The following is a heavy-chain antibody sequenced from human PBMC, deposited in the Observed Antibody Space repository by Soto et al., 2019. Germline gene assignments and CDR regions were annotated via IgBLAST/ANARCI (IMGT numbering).Heavy chain of an antibody. CDR2: INPNSGGT. D-gene: IGHD3-16*01. J-gene: IGHJ5*02. CDR1: GYTFTGYY. Sequence: QVQLVQSGAEVKKPGASVKVSCKASGYTFTGYYMHWVRQAPGQGLEWMGWINPNSGGTNYAQKFKGRVTVTRDTSISTAYMELSRLRSDDTAVYYCARDGWGPGGQTEFDPWGQGTLVTVSS. CDR3: ARDGWGPGGQTEFDP. V-gene: IGHV1-2*02.